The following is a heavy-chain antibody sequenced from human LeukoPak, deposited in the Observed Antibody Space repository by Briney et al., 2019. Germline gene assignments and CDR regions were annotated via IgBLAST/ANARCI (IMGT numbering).Heavy chain of an antibody. CDR1: GFTFSSYG. Sequence: GGSLRLSCAASGFTFSSYGMSWVRQAPGKELEWVSAIIGSGGGTYYADSVKGRFTISRDNSKNTLYLQMNSLRAEDTAVYYCAKAVAGNWKYYFDYWGQGTLVTVSS. V-gene: IGHV3-23*01. CDR2: IIGSGGGT. D-gene: IGHD6-19*01. J-gene: IGHJ4*02. CDR3: AKAVAGNWKYYFDY.